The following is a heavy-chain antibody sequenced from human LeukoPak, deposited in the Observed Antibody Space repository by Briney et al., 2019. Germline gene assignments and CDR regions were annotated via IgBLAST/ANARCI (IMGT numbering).Heavy chain of an antibody. V-gene: IGHV3-11*06. Sequence: GGSLRLSCAASGFTFSDYYMSWIRQAPGKGLEWVSYISSSSSYTNYAGSVKGRFTISRDNAKNSLYLQMNSLRAEDTAVYYCARTAYCGGDCYPLDYWGQGTLVTVSS. CDR2: ISSSSSYT. CDR3: ARTAYCGGDCYPLDY. D-gene: IGHD2-21*02. J-gene: IGHJ4*02. CDR1: GFTFSDYY.